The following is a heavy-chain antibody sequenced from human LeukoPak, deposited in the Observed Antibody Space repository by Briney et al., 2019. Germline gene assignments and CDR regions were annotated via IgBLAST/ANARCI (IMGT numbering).Heavy chain of an antibody. CDR2: ICYTGST. CDR3: ARHDSAGYSYFQY. J-gene: IGHJ1*01. D-gene: IGHD3-22*01. CDR1: GGPTSSYY. Sequence: ETLSLTCTVSGGPTSSYYWSWIRQPPGKGLEWIGYICYTGSTNYNPSLKSRVTISLDTSKTQFSLKLSSVTAADTAVYYCARHDSAGYSYFQYWGQGTLVTVSS. V-gene: IGHV4-59*08.